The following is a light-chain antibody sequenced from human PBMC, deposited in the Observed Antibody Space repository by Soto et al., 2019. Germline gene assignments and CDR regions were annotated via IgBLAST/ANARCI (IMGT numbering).Light chain of an antibody. V-gene: IGKV1-5*01. CDR2: GAS. CDR1: QSISTS. J-gene: IGKJ1*01. Sequence: DIQMTQSPSTLSAFVGDRVTITCRASQSISTSLAWYQQKPGKAPKLLIYGASSLESGVPSRFSGSGSGTEFTLTISSLQPDDFATYYCQQYDSYSRTFGQGTKLEI. CDR3: QQYDSYSRT.